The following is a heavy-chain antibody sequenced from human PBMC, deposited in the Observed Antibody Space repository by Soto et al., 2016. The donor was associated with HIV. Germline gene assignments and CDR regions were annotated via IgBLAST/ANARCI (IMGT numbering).Heavy chain of an antibody. CDR2: ISGSNDST. Sequence: VQLLESGGGLVQPGGSLRLSCAASGFTFSSYAMSWVRQAPGKGLEWVSSISGSNDSTYYADSVKGRFTITRDNSKNTLYLQLHSLRAEDTAIYYCAKAYYYESSGIGFDYWGQGTLLTVSS. CDR1: GFTFSSYA. CDR3: AKAYYYESSGIGFDY. V-gene: IGHV3-23*01. J-gene: IGHJ4*02. D-gene: IGHD3-22*01.